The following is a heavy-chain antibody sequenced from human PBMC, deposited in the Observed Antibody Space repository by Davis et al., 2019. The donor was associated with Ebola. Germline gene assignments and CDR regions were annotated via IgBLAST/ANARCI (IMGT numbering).Heavy chain of an antibody. CDR2: IYYSGST. J-gene: IGHJ3*02. CDR1: GGSISSYY. V-gene: IGHV4-59*08. CDR3: ARRDTPMARQNVFDI. D-gene: IGHD5-18*01. Sequence: MPSETLSLTCTVSGGSISSYYWSWIRQLPGKGLEWIGYIYYSGSTNYNPSLKSRVTISVDTSKNQFSLKLSSVTAADTAVYYCARRDTPMARQNVFDIWGQGAMVTVSS.